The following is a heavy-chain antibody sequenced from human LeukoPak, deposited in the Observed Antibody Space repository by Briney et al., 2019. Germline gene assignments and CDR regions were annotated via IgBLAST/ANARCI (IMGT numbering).Heavy chain of an antibody. CDR1: GFTFDDYA. CDR3: ARDPHIYCGGDCYSDY. V-gene: IGHV3-20*04. J-gene: IGHJ4*02. Sequence: GGSLRLSCAASGFTFDDYAMSWVRQAPGKGLEWVSTINWSGGSTRYADSVKGRFTISRDSAKNSLYLQMNSLRAEDTAFYYCARDPHIYCGGDCYSDYWGQGTLVTVSS. D-gene: IGHD2-21*02. CDR2: INWSGGST.